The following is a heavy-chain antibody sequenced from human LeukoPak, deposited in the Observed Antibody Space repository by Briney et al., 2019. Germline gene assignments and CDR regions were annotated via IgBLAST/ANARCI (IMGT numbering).Heavy chain of an antibody. Sequence: SETLSLTCTVSGGSISSGGYYWSWIRQHPGKGLEWIGYIYYSGSTYYNPSLKSRVTISVDTSKNQFSLNLSSVTAADTAVYYCASSNWAWVVVAWGQGTLVTVSS. CDR3: ASSNWAWVVVA. CDR2: IYYSGST. J-gene: IGHJ4*02. CDR1: GGSISSGGYY. V-gene: IGHV4-31*03. D-gene: IGHD2-21*01.